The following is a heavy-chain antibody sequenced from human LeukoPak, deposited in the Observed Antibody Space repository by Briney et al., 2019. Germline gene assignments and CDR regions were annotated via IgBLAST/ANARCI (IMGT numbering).Heavy chain of an antibody. D-gene: IGHD1-26*01. CDR3: AKPGVVGATALFY. Sequence: GGSLRLSCAASGFTFSSYGMHWVRQAPGKGLEWVAFIRYDGSNKYDAASVKGRITISKDNSKNTLYLQMNSLRAEDTAVYYCAKPGVVGATALFYWGQGTLVTVSS. V-gene: IGHV3-30*02. CDR2: IRYDGSNK. CDR1: GFTFSSYG. J-gene: IGHJ4*02.